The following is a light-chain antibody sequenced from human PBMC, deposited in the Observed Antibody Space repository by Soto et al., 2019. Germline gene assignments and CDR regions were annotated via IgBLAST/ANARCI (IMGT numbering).Light chain of an antibody. V-gene: IGKV4-1*01. Sequence: DIVMTKSADSLAVSLGERASINCKSSQSILYSSNNKRYLAWYQQKPGQPPKLLIYWASTRESGVPDRFSGSGSGTDFTLTISSLQAEDVAVYYCQQYYSSPFSFGGGTNVEIK. J-gene: IGKJ4*01. CDR3: QQYYSSPFS. CDR2: WAS. CDR1: QSILYSSNNKRY.